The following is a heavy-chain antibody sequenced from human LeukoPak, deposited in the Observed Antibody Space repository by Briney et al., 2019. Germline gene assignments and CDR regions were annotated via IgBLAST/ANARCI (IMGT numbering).Heavy chain of an antibody. D-gene: IGHD6-13*01. CDR3: ARLTLGTARAQLVHMRARGYNWFDP. CDR2: INHSGST. Sequence: SETLSLTCAVYGGSFSGYYWSWIRQPPGKGLEGIGEINHSGSTNYNPSLKSRVTISVDTSKNQFSLKLSSVTAADTAVYYCARLTLGTARAQLVHMRARGYNWFDPWGQGTLVTVSS. CDR1: GGSFSGYY. J-gene: IGHJ5*02. V-gene: IGHV4-34*01.